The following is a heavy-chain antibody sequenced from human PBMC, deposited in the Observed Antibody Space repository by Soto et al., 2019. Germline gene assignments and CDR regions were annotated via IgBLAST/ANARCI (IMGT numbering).Heavy chain of an antibody. V-gene: IGHV1-2*02. D-gene: IGHD6-13*01. Sequence: ASVKVSCKASGYTFTGYYMHWVRQAPGQGLEWMGWINPNSGGTNYAQKFQGRVTMTRDTSISTAYMELSRLRSDDTAVYYCARERSSSWEYYYYYGMDVWGQGTTVTVSS. CDR3: ARERSSSWEYYYYYGMDV. CDR1: GYTFTGYY. J-gene: IGHJ6*02. CDR2: INPNSGGT.